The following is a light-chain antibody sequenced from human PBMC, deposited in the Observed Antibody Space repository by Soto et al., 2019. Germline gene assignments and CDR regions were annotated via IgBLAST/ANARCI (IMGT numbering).Light chain of an antibody. J-gene: IGKJ4*01. V-gene: IGKV3-15*01. CDR3: QHYNNWPLA. Sequence: EIVMTQSPAILSVSPGERATLSCRASQSISSYLAWYQQKPGQAPRLLIYDASTRATGIPARFSGSGSGTEFTLTISSLQSEDFAVYYCQHYNNWPLAFGGGTKVEIK. CDR2: DAS. CDR1: QSISSY.